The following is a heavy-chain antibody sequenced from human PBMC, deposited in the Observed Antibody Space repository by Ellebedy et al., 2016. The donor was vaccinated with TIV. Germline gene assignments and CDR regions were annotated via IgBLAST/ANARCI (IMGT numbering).Heavy chain of an antibody. J-gene: IGHJ4*02. CDR1: GGSISSSNW. D-gene: IGHD3-10*01. Sequence: SETLSLXXAVSGGSISSSNWWSWVRQPPGKGLEWIGEIYHSGSTNYNPSLKSRVTISVDKSKNQFSLKLSSVTAADTAVYYCARAYGSGSPSFDYWGQGTLVTVSS. V-gene: IGHV4-4*02. CDR3: ARAYGSGSPSFDY. CDR2: IYHSGST.